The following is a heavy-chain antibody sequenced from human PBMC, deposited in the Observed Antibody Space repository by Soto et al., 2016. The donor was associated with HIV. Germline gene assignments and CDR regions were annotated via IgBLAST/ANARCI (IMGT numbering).Heavy chain of an antibody. V-gene: IGHV3-20*04. CDR1: GFTFDDYG. D-gene: IGHD3-10*01. CDR3: ARDRGYYYSSGSSKAVYYYGMDV. J-gene: IGHJ6*02. Sequence: EVQLVESGGGVVRPGGSLRLSCAASGFTFDDYGMSWVRQAPGKGLEWVSGINWNGGSTTYADSVKGRFTISRDNAENFLYLQMNSLRAEDTALYYCARDRGYYYSSGSSKAVYYYGMDVWGQGTTVTVSS. CDR2: INWNGGST.